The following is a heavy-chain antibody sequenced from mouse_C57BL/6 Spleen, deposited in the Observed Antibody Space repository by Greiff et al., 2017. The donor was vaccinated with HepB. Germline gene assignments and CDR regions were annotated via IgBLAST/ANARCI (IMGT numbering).Heavy chain of an antibody. CDR1: GFSFNTYA. J-gene: IGHJ4*01. CDR3: VRDPYAMDY. V-gene: IGHV10-1*01. CDR2: IRSKSNNYAT. Sequence: EAGGGLVQPKGSLKLSCAASGFSFNTYAMNWVRQAPGKGLEWVARIRSKSNNYATYYADSVKDRFTISRDDSESMLYLQMNNLKTEDTAMYYCVRDPYAMDYWGQGTSVTVSS.